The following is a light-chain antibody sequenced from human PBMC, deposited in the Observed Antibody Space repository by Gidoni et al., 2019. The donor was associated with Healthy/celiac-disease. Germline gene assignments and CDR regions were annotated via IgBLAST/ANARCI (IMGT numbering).Light chain of an antibody. J-gene: IGKJ3*01. CDR3: QQSYSTPLT. CDR2: AAS. CDR1: QSISSY. Sequence: EIQMTQSPSSLSASVGDRVTITCRASQSISSYLNWYQQKPGKAPKLLIYAASSLQSGVPSRFSGSVSGTDFTLTISSLQPEDFATYYCQQSYSTPLTFXPXTKVDIK. V-gene: IGKV1-39*01.